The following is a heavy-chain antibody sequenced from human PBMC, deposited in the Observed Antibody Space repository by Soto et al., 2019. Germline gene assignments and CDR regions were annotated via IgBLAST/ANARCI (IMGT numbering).Heavy chain of an antibody. V-gene: IGHV3-48*03. CDR3: ARTYNWNYFDN. D-gene: IGHD1-20*01. J-gene: IGHJ4*02. Sequence: GGSLRLSCAASGFTFSSYEMTWVRPAPGKGLEWVSYISSSGSTIYYADSVKGRFTISRDNAKNSLYLQMNSLRAEDTAVYYCARTYNWNYFDNWGQGTLVTVSS. CDR2: ISSSGSTI. CDR1: GFTFSSYE.